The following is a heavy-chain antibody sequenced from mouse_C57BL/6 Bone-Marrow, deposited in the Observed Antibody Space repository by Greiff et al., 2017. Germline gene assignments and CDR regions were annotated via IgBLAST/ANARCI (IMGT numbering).Heavy chain of an antibody. Sequence: EVKLVESGGGLVQPGGSLKLSCAASGFTFSDYGMAWVRQAPRKGPEWVAFISNLAYSIYYADTVTGRFTISSENAKNTLYLEMSSLRSEDTAMYYCARPPRAEWYFDVWGTGTTVTVSS. CDR3: ARPPRAEWYFDV. J-gene: IGHJ1*03. CDR2: ISNLAYSI. CDR1: GFTFSDYG. V-gene: IGHV5-15*01.